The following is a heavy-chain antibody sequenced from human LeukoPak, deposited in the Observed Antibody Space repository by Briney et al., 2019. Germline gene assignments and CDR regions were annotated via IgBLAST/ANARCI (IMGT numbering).Heavy chain of an antibody. J-gene: IGHJ4*02. CDR2: IIPIFGTA. CDR3: ARDGEAVAGTGGDY. V-gene: IGHV1-69*13. Sequence: ASVKVSCKASGGTFSSYAISWVRQAPGQGLEWMGGIIPIFGTANYAQKFQGRVTITADESTSTAYMELSSLRSEDTAVYYCARDGEAVAGTGGDYWGQGTLVTVSS. CDR1: GGTFSSYA. D-gene: IGHD6-19*01.